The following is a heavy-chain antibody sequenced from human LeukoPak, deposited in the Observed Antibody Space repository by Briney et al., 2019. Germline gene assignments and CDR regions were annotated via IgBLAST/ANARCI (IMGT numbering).Heavy chain of an antibody. V-gene: IGHV1-2*06. CDR3: ARDRSSSSWYSDFDY. Sequence: ASVKVSCKASGYTFTGYYMHWVRQAPGQGLEWMGRINPNSGGTDYAQKFQGRVTMTRDTSISTAYMELSRLRSDDTAVYYCARDRSSSSWYSDFDYWGQGTLVTVSS. CDR2: INPNSGGT. J-gene: IGHJ4*02. CDR1: GYTFTGYY. D-gene: IGHD6-13*01.